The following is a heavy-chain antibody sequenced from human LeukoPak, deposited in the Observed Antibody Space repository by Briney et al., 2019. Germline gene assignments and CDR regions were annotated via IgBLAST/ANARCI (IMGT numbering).Heavy chain of an antibody. CDR3: ARPYSSGWYGAFDI. V-gene: IGHV4-59*08. CDR1: GGSISNYY. Sequence: PSETLSLTCTVSGGSISNYYWGWIRQPPGKGLEWIGYMYYSGNINYNPSLKSRVSISADTSKSQFSLKLSSVTAADTAVYYCARPYSSGWYGAFDIWSLGTVVTVSS. CDR2: MYYSGNI. J-gene: IGHJ3*02. D-gene: IGHD6-19*01.